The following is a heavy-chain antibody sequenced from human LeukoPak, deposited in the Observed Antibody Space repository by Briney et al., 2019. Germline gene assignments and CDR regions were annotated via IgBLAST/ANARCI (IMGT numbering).Heavy chain of an antibody. CDR3: AKGNSGWYWDY. CDR1: GFTFSSYA. J-gene: IGHJ4*02. Sequence: AGGSLRPSCAASGFTFSSYAMSWVRQAPGKGLEWVSAISNSGGSTYYADSVKGRFTISRDNSKNTLYLQMNSLRAEDTAVYYCAKGNSGWYWDYWGQGTLVTVSS. D-gene: IGHD6-19*01. V-gene: IGHV3-23*01. CDR2: ISNSGGST.